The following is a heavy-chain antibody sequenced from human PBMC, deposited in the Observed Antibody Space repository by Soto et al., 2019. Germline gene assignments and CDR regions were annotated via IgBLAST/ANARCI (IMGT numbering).Heavy chain of an antibody. D-gene: IGHD5-18*01. Sequence: PSETLSLTCTVSGGSISSYYWSCIRQPPGKGLEWIGYIYYSGSTNYNPSLKSRVTISVDTSKNQFSLKLSSVTAADTAVYYCERGSHSYGGYTYWGQGTPVTGSS. CDR3: ERGSHSYGGYTY. J-gene: IGHJ4*02. CDR1: GGSISSYY. CDR2: IYYSGST. V-gene: IGHV4-59*12.